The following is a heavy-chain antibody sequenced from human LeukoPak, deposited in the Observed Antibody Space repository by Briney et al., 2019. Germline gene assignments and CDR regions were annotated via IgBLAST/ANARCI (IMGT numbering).Heavy chain of an antibody. CDR3: ARVVAAAGFFDY. CDR2: ISAYNGNT. CDR1: GYTFTSYG. Sequence: ASVKVSCKASGYTFTSYGISWVRQAPGQGLEWMGWISAYNGNTNYAQKLQGRVTMTTDTSTNTAYMELRSLRSDDTAVYYCARVVAAAGFFDYWGQGTLVTVSS. J-gene: IGHJ4*02. V-gene: IGHV1-18*01. D-gene: IGHD6-13*01.